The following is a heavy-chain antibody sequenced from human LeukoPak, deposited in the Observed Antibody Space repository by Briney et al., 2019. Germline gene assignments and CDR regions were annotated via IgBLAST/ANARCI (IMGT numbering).Heavy chain of an antibody. CDR2: ISGSSTYI. D-gene: IGHD3-9*01. CDR3: ARANSDSNFDY. CDR1: GFTFSSYS. Sequence: GGSLRLSCAASGFTFSSYSMDWVRQAPGKGLEWVSSISGSSTYIYYADSVKGRFTISRDNAKNSLYLQMNSLRVEDTAVYYCARANSDSNFDYWGQGTLVTVSS. J-gene: IGHJ4*02. V-gene: IGHV3-21*01.